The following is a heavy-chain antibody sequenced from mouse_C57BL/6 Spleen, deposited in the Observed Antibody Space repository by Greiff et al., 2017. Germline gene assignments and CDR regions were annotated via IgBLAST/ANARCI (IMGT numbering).Heavy chain of an antibody. V-gene: IGHV3-6*01. Sequence: EVQLQQSGPGLVKPSQSLSLTCSVTGYSITSGYYWNWIRQFPGNKLEWMGYISYDGSNNYNPSLKNRISITRDTSKNQFFLKLNSVTTEDTATYYCARGGIYYGNYDAMDYWGQGTSVTVSS. J-gene: IGHJ4*01. D-gene: IGHD2-1*01. CDR2: ISYDGSN. CDR3: ARGGIYYGNYDAMDY. CDR1: GYSITSGYY.